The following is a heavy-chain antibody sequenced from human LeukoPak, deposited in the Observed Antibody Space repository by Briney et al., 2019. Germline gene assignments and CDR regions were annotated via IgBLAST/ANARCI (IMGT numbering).Heavy chain of an antibody. D-gene: IGHD6-13*01. CDR1: GFTVSSSY. CDR2: ISSAGTT. V-gene: IGHV3-66*01. J-gene: IGHJ4*02. Sequence: GGSLRLSCAASGFTVSSSYMSWVRQAPGKGLEWVSIISSAGTTYFADSVKGRFTISRDNSKNTVYLQVNSLRDEDTAVYYCARDLEAANTYYFDYWGQGTMVTVSS. CDR3: ARDLEAANTYYFDY.